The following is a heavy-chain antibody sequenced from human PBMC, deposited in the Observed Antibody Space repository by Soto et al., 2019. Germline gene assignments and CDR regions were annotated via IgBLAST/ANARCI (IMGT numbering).Heavy chain of an antibody. CDR1: GFTFSSYA. CDR3: SSSVRLDFYYTDV. D-gene: IGHD3-10*02. CDR2: ISTNGVGT. V-gene: IGHV3-64*01. Sequence: GGSLRLSCAASGFTFSSYAMSWVRQAPGKGLEYVSCISTNGVGTYYANSVQGRFTISRDNSKNTVYLQMGSLRPEDMAVYYFSSSVRLDFYYTDVWGKGTPGTVSS. J-gene: IGHJ6*03.